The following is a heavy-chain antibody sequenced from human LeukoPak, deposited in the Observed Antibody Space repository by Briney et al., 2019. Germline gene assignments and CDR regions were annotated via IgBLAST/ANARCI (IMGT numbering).Heavy chain of an antibody. CDR1: GFTFSSYA. D-gene: IGHD6-19*01. V-gene: IGHV3-23*01. CDR2: IFGSGGSA. CDR3: GKTTTGYSSGRNLAWPVDH. Sequence: GGSLRLSCTASGFTFSSYAMYWVRQAPGKGLEWVSGIFGSGGSAHYADSVKGRFTISRDNSQNTVYLQMNSLRAEDTAVYYCGKTTTGYSSGRNLAWPVDHWGQGTLVTVSS. J-gene: IGHJ4*02.